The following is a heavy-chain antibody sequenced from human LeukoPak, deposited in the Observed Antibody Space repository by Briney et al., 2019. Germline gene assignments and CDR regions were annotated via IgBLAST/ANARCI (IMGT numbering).Heavy chain of an antibody. J-gene: IGHJ4*02. CDR1: GCSISSGYY. CDR3: ARDPLNCSGGSCYD. CDR2: IYHSGST. V-gene: IGHV4-38-2*02. D-gene: IGHD2-15*01. Sequence: PSETLSLTCAVSGCSISSGYYWGWIRQPPGKGLEWIGSIYHSGSTYYNPSLKSRVTISVDTSKNQFSLKPSSVTAADTAVYYCARDPLNCSGGSCYDWGQGTLVTVSS.